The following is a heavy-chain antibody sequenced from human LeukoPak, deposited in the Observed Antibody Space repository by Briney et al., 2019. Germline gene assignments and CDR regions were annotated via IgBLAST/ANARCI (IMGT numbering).Heavy chain of an antibody. CDR3: ARAGSSRPNYYFGY. D-gene: IGHD6-13*01. CDR1: GFTFSTYT. J-gene: IGHJ4*02. Sequence: GGSLRLSCTASGFTFSTYTMNWVRQAPGKGLEWVSSISSGSSYISYADSVKGRFTISRDNAKNSLNLQMNSLRAEDTAVYYCARAGSSRPNYYFGYWGQGTLVTVSS. CDR2: ISSGSSYI. V-gene: IGHV3-21*01.